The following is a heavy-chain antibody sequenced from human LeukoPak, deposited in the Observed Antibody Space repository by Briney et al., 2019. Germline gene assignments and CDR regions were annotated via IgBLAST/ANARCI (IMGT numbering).Heavy chain of an antibody. CDR1: GGSISGNA. J-gene: IGHJ4*02. CDR2: IYKSGST. V-gene: IGHV4-59*12. D-gene: IGHD2-15*01. CDR3: ARVGSSGGCDY. Sequence: SETLSLTCTVSGGSISGNAWSWIRQTPEKGLEWIGYIYKSGSTKYNPSLKGRVTISPDTSKNQFSLKLSSVTAADTAVYYCARVGSSGGCDYWGQGTLVTVSS.